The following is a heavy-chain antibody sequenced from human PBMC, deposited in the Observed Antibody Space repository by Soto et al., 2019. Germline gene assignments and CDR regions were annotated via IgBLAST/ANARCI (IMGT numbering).Heavy chain of an antibody. CDR1: GLTPSGHW. J-gene: IGHJ6*03. CDR3: ARVALYSGYVDYYMDV. V-gene: IGHV3-74*01. Sequence: EVQLVESGGGLVQPGGPLRLSCEAPGLTPSGHWMHWVRQAQGKGLLWVSRINSDGSRTSYADSVKGRFTISRDNAKNTLYLQMNSLRAEDTAVYYCARVALYSGYVDYYMDVWGKGATVTVSS. CDR2: INSDGSRT. D-gene: IGHD5-12*01.